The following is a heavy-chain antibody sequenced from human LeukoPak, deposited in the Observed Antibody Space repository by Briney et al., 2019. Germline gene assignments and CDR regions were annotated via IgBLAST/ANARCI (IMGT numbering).Heavy chain of an antibody. J-gene: IGHJ4*02. D-gene: IGHD3-22*01. Sequence: ASVKVSCKASGGTFISYAISWVRQAPGQGLEWMGGIIPIFGTANYAQKFQGRVTITADESTSTAYMELSSLRSEDTAVYYCARAYYYDSSGYYHPFDYWGQGTLVTVSS. CDR2: IIPIFGTA. CDR1: GGTFISYA. CDR3: ARAYYYDSSGYYHPFDY. V-gene: IGHV1-69*13.